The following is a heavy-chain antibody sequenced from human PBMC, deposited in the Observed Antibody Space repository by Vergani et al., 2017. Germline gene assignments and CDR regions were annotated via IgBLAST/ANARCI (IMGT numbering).Heavy chain of an antibody. J-gene: IGHJ4*02. CDR1: GGSISSYY. CDR2: IYYSGST. V-gene: IGHV4-59*01. D-gene: IGHD2-15*01. Sequence: QVQLQESGPGLVKPSETLSLTCTVSGGSISSYYWSWIRQPPGKGLEWIGYIYYSGSTNYNPSLKSRVTLSVDTSKNQFSLKLSSVTAADTAVYYCARAGYCSGGSCYSGIDYWGQGTLVTVSS. CDR3: ARAGYCSGGSCYSGIDY.